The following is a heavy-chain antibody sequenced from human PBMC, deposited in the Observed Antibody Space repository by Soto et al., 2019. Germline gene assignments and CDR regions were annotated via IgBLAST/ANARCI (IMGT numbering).Heavy chain of an antibody. CDR3: AKAGYSRGLWSTRWFDX. D-gene: IGHD2-8*02. CDR2: IRCSDGST. CDR1: GFTFSSYA. J-gene: IGHJ5*02. Sequence: PGGSLRLSCAASGFTFSSYAMSWVRQAPGKGLEWVSSIRCSDGSTCYADSVKGRFTISRDNSKNTLYLQMNSLRAEDTAVYYCAKAGYSRGLWSTRWFDXWGQGILVTGSX. V-gene: IGHV3-23*01.